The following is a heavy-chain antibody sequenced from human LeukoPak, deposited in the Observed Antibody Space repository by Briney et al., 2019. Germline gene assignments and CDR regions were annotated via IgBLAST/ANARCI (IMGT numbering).Heavy chain of an antibody. Sequence: ASVKVSCTASGYTFTSYYMHWVRQAPGQGLEWMGIINPSGGSTSYAQKFQGRVTMTRDTSTSTVYMELSSLRSEDTAVYYCARPRDQIWSGYAFDIWGQGTMVTVSS. CDR3: ARPRDQIWSGYAFDI. CDR1: GYTFTSYY. CDR2: INPSGGST. J-gene: IGHJ3*02. D-gene: IGHD3-3*01. V-gene: IGHV1-46*01.